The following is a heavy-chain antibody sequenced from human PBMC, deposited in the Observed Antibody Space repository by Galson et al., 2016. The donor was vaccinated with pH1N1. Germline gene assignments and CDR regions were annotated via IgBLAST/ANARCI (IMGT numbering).Heavy chain of an antibody. Sequence: PALVKPTQTLTLTCTFSGFSLSTSGVGVGWIRQPPGKALEWLALIYWNDDKRYSPSLKSRLTITKDTSKNQVVLTMTNMDPVDTATYYCAHSLYGDYVGWFDAWCQGTLVTVSS. J-gene: IGHJ5*02. CDR3: AHSLYGDYVGWFDA. V-gene: IGHV2-5*01. CDR2: IYWNDDK. CDR1: GFSLSTSGVG. D-gene: IGHD4-17*01.